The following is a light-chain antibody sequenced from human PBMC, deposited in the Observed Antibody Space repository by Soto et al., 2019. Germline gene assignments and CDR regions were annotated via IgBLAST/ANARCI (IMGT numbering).Light chain of an antibody. CDR3: QHYDKLPPGYT. V-gene: IGKV1-33*01. CDR2: DAS. J-gene: IGKJ2*01. CDR1: QDISTS. Sequence: DIQMTQSPSSLSASVGDRVTITCQASQDISTSLNWYQHTPGKAPKLLIYDASILETGVPSRFSARGSGTHFTFTISSLQPEDIATYYCQHYDKLPPGYTFGQGTKLEIK.